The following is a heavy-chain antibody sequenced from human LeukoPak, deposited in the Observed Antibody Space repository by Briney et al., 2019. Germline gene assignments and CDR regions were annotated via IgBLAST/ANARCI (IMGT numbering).Heavy chain of an antibody. V-gene: IGHV3-21*01. Sequence: GGSLRLSCAASGFTFSSYSMNWVRQAPGKGLEWVSSISSGSSYIYYADSVKGRFTISRDNAKNSLYLQMNSLRAEDTAVYYCERGTTVTTQNPLWGQGTLVTVSS. D-gene: IGHD4-17*01. J-gene: IGHJ4*02. CDR2: ISSGSSYI. CDR3: ERGTTVTTQNPL. CDR1: GFTFSSYS.